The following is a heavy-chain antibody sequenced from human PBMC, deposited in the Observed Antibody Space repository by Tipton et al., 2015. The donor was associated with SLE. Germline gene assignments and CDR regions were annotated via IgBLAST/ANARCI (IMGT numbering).Heavy chain of an antibody. D-gene: IGHD3-3*01. V-gene: IGHV1-69*13. CDR3: AREATDYDVWSGYGIDV. CDR1: GGTFSSYA. CDR2: IIPIFGTA. J-gene: IGHJ6*02. Sequence: QSGAEVKKPGASVKVSCKASGGTFSSYAIIWVRQAPGQGLEWMGRIIPIFGTANYAQKFKGRVTITADESTTTSYMELSSLTSEDTAVYYCAREATDYDVWSGYGIDVWGQGATVTVSS.